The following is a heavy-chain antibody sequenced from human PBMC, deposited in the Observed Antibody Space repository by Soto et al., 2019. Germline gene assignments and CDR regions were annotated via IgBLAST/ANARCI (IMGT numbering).Heavy chain of an antibody. CDR1: GFTFSSYA. CDR2: INWNGGST. V-gene: IGHV3-20*04. D-gene: IGHD3-3*01. CDR3: ARYFFRVPRWHEAFDF. J-gene: IGHJ3*01. Sequence: PGGSLRLSCAASGFTFSSYAMSWVRQAPGKGLEWVSGINWNGGSTGYADSVKGRFTISRDNAKNSLYLQMNSLRAEDTALYYCARYFFRVPRWHEAFDFWYPATMVTL.